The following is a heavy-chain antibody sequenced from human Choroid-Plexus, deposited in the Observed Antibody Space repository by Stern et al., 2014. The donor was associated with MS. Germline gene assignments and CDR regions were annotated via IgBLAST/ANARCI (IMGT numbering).Heavy chain of an antibody. CDR2: TSVYNGDT. CDR1: GFPFPHYD. D-gene: IGHD3-22*01. J-gene: IGHJ5*02. V-gene: IGHV1-18*04. Sequence: VQLEEPGPEVKKPGASVKVSCKASGFPFPHYDVPWVRQAPGQGLEWMGWTSVYNGDTNYAQKYQGRVSMTTDTSASTAYMELRSLRPDDTAVYSCARRTVIGRQNWFDPWGQGTLVTVSS. CDR3: ARRTVIGRQNWFDP.